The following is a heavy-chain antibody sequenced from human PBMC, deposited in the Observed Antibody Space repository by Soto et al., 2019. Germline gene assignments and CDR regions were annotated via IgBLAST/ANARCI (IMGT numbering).Heavy chain of an antibody. CDR2: ISSAGGT. V-gene: IGHV3-66*01. J-gene: IGHJ4*02. D-gene: IGHD3-3*01. Sequence: EVQLVESGGGLVQPGGSLRLSCAASGITVTNCFMTWVRQAPGKGLEWVSVISSAGGTYYEDSVKGRFTISRDNYRNTLYLQMNPPRAEDTAVYFCARDELGGAYDFWHGGQGTLVTVSS. CDR1: GITVTNCF. CDR3: ARDELGGAYDFWH.